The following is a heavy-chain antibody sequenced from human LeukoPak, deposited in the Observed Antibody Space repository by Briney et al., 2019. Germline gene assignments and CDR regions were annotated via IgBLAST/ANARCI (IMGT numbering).Heavy chain of an antibody. CDR3: ARDWAPNYDFWSGYSRGDAFDI. J-gene: IGHJ3*02. Sequence: LETLSLTCTVSGGSISSYYWSWIRQPAGKGLEWIGRIYTSGSTNYNPSLKSRVTMSVDTSKNQFSLKLSSVTAADTAVYYCARDWAPNYDFWSGYSRGDAFDIWGQGTMVTVSS. D-gene: IGHD3-3*01. CDR1: GGSISSYY. CDR2: IYTSGST. V-gene: IGHV4-4*07.